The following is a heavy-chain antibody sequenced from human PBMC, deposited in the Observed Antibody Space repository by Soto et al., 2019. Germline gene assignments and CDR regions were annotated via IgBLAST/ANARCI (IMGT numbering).Heavy chain of an antibody. V-gene: IGHV3-73*02. CDR1: GFTFGASA. Sequence: EVQLVESGGGLVQPGGSLKLSCAASGFTFGASALRWVRQASGKGLEWLGRIGSKGETYATAYAASVKGRFTISRDDSKNTAYLQMNSLESEDTAVYYCSRDDSDWFFNWGRGTLVTVSS. CDR3: SRDDSDWFFN. CDR2: IGSKGETYAT. J-gene: IGHJ4*02. D-gene: IGHD3-9*01.